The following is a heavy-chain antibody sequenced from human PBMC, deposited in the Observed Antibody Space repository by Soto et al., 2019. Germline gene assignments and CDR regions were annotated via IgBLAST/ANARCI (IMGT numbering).Heavy chain of an antibody. CDR1: GFTFSSYA. CDR3: ASGYYDSSGYYYPFDY. J-gene: IGHJ4*02. Sequence: VQLVESGGGVVQPGRSLRLSCAASGFTFSSYAMHWVRQAPGKGLEWVAVISYDGSNKYYADSVKGRFTISRDNSKNTLYLQMNSLRAEDTAVYYCASGYYDSSGYYYPFDYWGQGTLVTVSS. CDR2: ISYDGSNK. V-gene: IGHV3-30-3*01. D-gene: IGHD3-22*01.